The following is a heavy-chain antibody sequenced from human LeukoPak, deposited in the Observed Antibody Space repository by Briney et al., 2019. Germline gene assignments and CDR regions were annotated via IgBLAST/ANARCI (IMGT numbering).Heavy chain of an antibody. J-gene: IGHJ5*02. CDR2: IIPIFGTA. Sequence: GASVKVSCKASGGTFSSYAISWVRQAPGQGLEWMGRIIPIFGTANYAQKFQGRVTITTDESTSTAYMELSSPRSEDTAVYYCARAPYNWNWFDPWGQGTLVTVSS. V-gene: IGHV1-69*05. CDR1: GGTFSSYA. CDR3: ARAPYNWNWFDP. D-gene: IGHD1-20*01.